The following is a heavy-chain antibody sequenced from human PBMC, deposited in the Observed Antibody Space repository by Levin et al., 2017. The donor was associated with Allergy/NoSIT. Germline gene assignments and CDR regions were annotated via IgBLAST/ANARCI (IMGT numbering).Heavy chain of an antibody. V-gene: IGHV3-7*01. CDR3: AREEGWGYHFGMDV. CDR2: IKQDGSET. J-gene: IGHJ6*02. CDR1: GFTFTSFW. D-gene: IGHD3-16*02. Sequence: SGESLKISCAASGFTFTSFWMTWVRQAPGKGLEWVANIKQDGSETYYVDSVKGRFTISRDSAKNSVYLQMNSLRVDDTAVYYCAREEGWGYHFGMDVWGQGTTVTVSS.